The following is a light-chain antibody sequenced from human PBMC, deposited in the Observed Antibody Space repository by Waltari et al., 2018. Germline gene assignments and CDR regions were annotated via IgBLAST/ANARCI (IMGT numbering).Light chain of an antibody. Sequence: EIVLTQSPGTLSLSPGERATLSCRASQNIRKYLVWYQQKPGQAPRLLMYETSIRATGTPDRFRGSGFGTDFSLTISRLEPEDFAVYYCQNYERLPATFGQGTKVEIK. CDR3: QNYERLPAT. CDR1: QNIRKY. V-gene: IGKV3-20*01. J-gene: IGKJ1*01. CDR2: ETS.